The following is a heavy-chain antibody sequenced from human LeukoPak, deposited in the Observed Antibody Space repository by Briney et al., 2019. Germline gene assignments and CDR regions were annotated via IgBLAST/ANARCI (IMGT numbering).Heavy chain of an antibody. CDR2: ISAYNGNT. V-gene: IGHV1-18*01. Sequence: ASVKVSCKASGYTFTSYGISWVRQAPGQGLEWMGWISAYNGNTNYAQKLQGRVTMTTDTSTSTAYMELRSPRSDDTGVYYCARELVVVVAAQDNYYYGMDVWGQGTTVTVSS. CDR1: GYTFTSYG. CDR3: ARELVVVVAAQDNYYYGMDV. J-gene: IGHJ6*02. D-gene: IGHD2-15*01.